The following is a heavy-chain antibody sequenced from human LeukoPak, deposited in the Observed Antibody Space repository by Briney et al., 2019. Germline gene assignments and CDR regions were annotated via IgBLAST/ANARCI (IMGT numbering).Heavy chain of an antibody. D-gene: IGHD6-19*01. CDR1: GFTFTSSA. CDR2: ISSSSSTI. V-gene: IGHV3-48*01. CDR3: ARDVLAVAGHFDY. J-gene: IGHJ4*01. Sequence: PEGSLRLSCVASGFTFTSSAMSWVRQAPGKGLEWVSYISSSSSTIYYADPVKGRFTISRDNAKNSLYLQMNSLRAEDTAVYYCARDVLAVAGHFDYWGQGTAVTVSS.